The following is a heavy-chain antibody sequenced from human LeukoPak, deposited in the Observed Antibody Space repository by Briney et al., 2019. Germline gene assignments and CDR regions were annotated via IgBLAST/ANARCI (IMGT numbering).Heavy chain of an antibody. CDR3: AKERLGYFDY. Sequence: GGSLRLSCAASGFAFSSYAMSWVHQAPGRGLEWVSAITTNGGSTYYADSVKGRFTISRDNSKNTLYLQMNSLRPEDRAVHFCAKERLGYFDYWGQGILVTVSS. V-gene: IGHV3-23*01. CDR2: ITTNGGST. D-gene: IGHD6-19*01. J-gene: IGHJ4*02. CDR1: GFAFSSYA.